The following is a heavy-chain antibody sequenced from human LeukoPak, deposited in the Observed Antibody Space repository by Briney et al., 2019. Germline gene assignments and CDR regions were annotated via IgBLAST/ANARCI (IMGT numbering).Heavy chain of an antibody. Sequence: SETLSLTCAVYGGSFSGYYWSWIRQPPGKGLEWIGEINHSGSANYNPSLNSRLTMSLDASKNQFSLKLSSVSAADTAVYYCVQVRLAGLFDPWGQGTLVTVSS. CDR3: VQVRLAGLFDP. D-gene: IGHD3-3*02. CDR1: GGSFSGYY. V-gene: IGHV4-34*01. J-gene: IGHJ5*02. CDR2: INHSGSA.